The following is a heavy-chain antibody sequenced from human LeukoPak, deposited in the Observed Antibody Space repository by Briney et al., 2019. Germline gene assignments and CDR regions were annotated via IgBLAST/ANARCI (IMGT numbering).Heavy chain of an antibody. D-gene: IGHD4-11*01. V-gene: IGHV3-13*01. CDR2: IGTADDT. J-gene: IGHJ3*02. CDR1: GFTFSSYD. Sequence: GGSLRLSFSASGFTFSSYDMHWVRQATGKVLEWVSAIGTADDTYYPGSVKGRFTISRENAKNSLYLQMNSLRAGDTAVYYCARGIISNDAFDIWGQGTMVTVSS. CDR3: ARGIISNDAFDI.